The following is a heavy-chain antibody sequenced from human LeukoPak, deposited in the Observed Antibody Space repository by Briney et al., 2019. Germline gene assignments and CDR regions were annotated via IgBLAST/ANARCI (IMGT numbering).Heavy chain of an antibody. Sequence: GGSLRLSCTASGFTFSDYAMSWFRQAPGKGLEWVGFIRSKGYGGTTEYAASVKGRFTISRDDSTNIAYLQMNSLKTEDTAVYYCTRISSSGNSFGSTVWGQGTLVTVPS. CDR3: TRISSSGNSFGSTV. J-gene: IGHJ4*02. CDR2: IRSKGYGGTT. CDR1: GFTFSDYA. D-gene: IGHD4-11*01. V-gene: IGHV3-49*03.